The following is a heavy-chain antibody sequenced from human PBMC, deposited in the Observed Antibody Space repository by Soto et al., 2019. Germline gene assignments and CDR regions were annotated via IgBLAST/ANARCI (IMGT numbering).Heavy chain of an antibody. CDR2: IIRIFGTA. J-gene: IGHJ6*02. D-gene: IGHD5-18*01. CDR3: ARAPANSGYSYGDYYYGMDV. Sequence: QVQLVQSGAEVKKPGSSVKVSCKASGGTFSSYAISWVRQAPGQGLEWMGGIIRIFGTANYAQKFQGRVTITADESTRTAYMELSSLRSEDTAVYYCARAPANSGYSYGDYYYGMDVWGQGTTVTVSS. CDR1: GGTFSSYA. V-gene: IGHV1-69*01.